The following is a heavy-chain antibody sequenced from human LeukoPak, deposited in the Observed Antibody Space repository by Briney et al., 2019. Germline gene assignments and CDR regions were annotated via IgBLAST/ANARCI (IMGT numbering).Heavy chain of an antibody. D-gene: IGHD4-11*01. Sequence: ASVKVSCKASGYTFTSYGISWVRQAPGQGLEWMGWISAYNGNTNYAQKLQGRVTMTTDTSTSTAYMELRSLRPDDTAVYYCARGLPSYSNYGWDADYWGQGTLVTVSS. J-gene: IGHJ4*02. CDR2: ISAYNGNT. CDR1: GYTFTSYG. V-gene: IGHV1-18*01. CDR3: ARGLPSYSNYGWDADY.